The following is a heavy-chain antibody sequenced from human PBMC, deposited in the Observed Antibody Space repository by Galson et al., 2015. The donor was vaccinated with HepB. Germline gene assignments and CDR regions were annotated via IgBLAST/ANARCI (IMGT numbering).Heavy chain of an antibody. Sequence: SVKVSCKASGGTFSSYAISWVRQAPGQGLEWMGGIIPIFATANYAQKFQGRVTITADESTSTAYMELSSLRSEDTAVYYCARDRGYGGNTLFDPWGQGTLVTVSS. CDR1: GGTFSSYA. J-gene: IGHJ5*02. D-gene: IGHD4-23*01. V-gene: IGHV1-69*13. CDR3: ARDRGYGGNTLFDP. CDR2: IIPIFATA.